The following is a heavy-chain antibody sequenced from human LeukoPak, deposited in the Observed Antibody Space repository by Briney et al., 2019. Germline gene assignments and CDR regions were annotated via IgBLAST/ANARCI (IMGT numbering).Heavy chain of an antibody. CDR2: IYYSGST. CDR3: ARGGYTRGSFDP. J-gene: IGHJ5*02. Sequence: SETLSLTCAVYGGSISSSIYYWGWIRQPPGKGLEWIGSIYYSGSTYYNPSLKSRVTISVDTSKNQFSLKLSSVTAADTAVYYCARGGYTRGSFDPWGQGTLVTVSS. D-gene: IGHD6-13*01. CDR1: GGSISSSIYY. V-gene: IGHV4-39*07.